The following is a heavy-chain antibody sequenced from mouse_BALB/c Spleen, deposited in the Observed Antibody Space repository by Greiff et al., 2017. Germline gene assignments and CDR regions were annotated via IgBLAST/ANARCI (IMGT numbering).Heavy chain of an antibody. CDR3: ARSIYYGSSSQYFDV. CDR1: GYTFTSYV. J-gene: IGHJ1*01. D-gene: IGHD1-1*01. CDR2: INPYNDGT. V-gene: IGHV1-14*01. Sequence: EVQLQQSGPELVKPGASVKMSCKASGYTFTSYVMHWVQQKPGQGLEWIGYINPYNDGTKYNEKFKGKATLTSDKSSSTAYMELSSLTSEDSAVYYCARSIYYGSSSQYFDVWGAGTTVTVSS.